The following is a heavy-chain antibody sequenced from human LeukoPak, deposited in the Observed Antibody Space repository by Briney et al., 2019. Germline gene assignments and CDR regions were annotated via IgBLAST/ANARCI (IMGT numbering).Heavy chain of an antibody. Sequence: ASVKVSCKASGYTFAAYSMDWVRQAPGQGLEWMGWINPNSGGTNYAQKFQGRVAMTRDTSINTAYMELSGLRSDDTAVYYCARRGDAFGIWGQGTMVTVSS. CDR3: ARRGDAFGI. CDR2: INPNSGGT. CDR1: GYTFAAYS. J-gene: IGHJ3*02. V-gene: IGHV1-2*02.